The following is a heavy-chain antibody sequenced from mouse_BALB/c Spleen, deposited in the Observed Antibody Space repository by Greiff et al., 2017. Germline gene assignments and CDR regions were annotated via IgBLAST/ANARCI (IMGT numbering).Heavy chain of an antibody. J-gene: IGHJ4*01. CDR3: AKSFYYGNYAYAMDY. D-gene: IGHD2-1*01. CDR2: IDPANGNT. V-gene: IGHV14-3*02. Sequence: VQLKESGAELVKPGASVKLSCTASGFNIKDTYMHWVKQRPEQGLEWIGRIDPANGNTKYDPKFQGKATITADTSSNTAYLQLSSLTSEDTAVYYCAKSFYYGNYAYAMDYCGQGTSVTVSS. CDR1: GFNIKDTY.